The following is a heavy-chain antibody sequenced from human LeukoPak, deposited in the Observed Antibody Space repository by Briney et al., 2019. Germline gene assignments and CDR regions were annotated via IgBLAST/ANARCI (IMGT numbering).Heavy chain of an antibody. Sequence: SETLSLTCTVSGGSISSYYWSWIRQPPGKGLEWIGYIYYSGSTNYNPSLKSRVTISVDTSKNQFSLKLSSVTAADTAVYYRASASKQLAYFDYWGQGTLVTVSS. J-gene: IGHJ4*02. D-gene: IGHD6-6*01. CDR3: ASASKQLAYFDY. V-gene: IGHV4-59*01. CDR2: IYYSGST. CDR1: GGSISSYY.